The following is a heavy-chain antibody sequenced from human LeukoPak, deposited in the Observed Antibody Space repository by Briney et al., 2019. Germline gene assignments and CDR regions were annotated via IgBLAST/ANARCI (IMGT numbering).Heavy chain of an antibody. CDR1: GYCLTSYC. V-gene: IGHV1-69*05. D-gene: IGHD2-15*01. Sequence: SVKVSCKASGYCLTSYCIGWVRQAAGRGREWVGGIIPMFGTANYAQNFQGRVTITTDESTSTAYMELSSLRSEDTAVYYCARTRVGLNWFVPWGQGTLVTVSS. J-gene: IGHJ5*02. CDR3: ARTRVGLNWFVP. CDR2: IIPMFGTA.